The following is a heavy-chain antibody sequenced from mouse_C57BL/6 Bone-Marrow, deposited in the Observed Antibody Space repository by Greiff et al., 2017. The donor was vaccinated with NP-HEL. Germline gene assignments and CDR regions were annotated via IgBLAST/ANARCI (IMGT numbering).Heavy chain of an antibody. CDR3: ARRDGYPWYFDV. J-gene: IGHJ1*03. Sequence: VQLQQPGAELVKPGASVKMSCKASGYTFTSYWITWVKQRPGQGLEWIGDIYPGSGSTNYNEKFKSKATLTVDTSSSTAYMQLSSLTSEDSAVYYCARRDGYPWYFDVWGTGTTVTVSS. V-gene: IGHV1-55*01. D-gene: IGHD2-3*01. CDR2: IYPGSGST. CDR1: GYTFTSYW.